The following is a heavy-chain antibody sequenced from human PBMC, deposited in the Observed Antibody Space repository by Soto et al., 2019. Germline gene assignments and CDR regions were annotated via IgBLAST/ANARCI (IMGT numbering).Heavy chain of an antibody. D-gene: IGHD2-15*01. CDR1: GFPFSSRG. Sequence: PGGSLRLSCEASGFPFSSRGMHWVRQAPGKGLEWVALMLNDGNSKFYSDSVKGRFTISRDTSKNTLYLQMNSLRAEDTAIYYCARAPGGSGGNRPFDYWGQGTLVTVSS. J-gene: IGHJ4*02. V-gene: IGHV3-33*01. CDR2: MLNDGNSK. CDR3: ARAPGGSGGNRPFDY.